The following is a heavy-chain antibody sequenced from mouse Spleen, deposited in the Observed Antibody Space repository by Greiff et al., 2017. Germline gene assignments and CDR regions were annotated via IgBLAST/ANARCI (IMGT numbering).Heavy chain of an antibody. V-gene: IGHV1-85*01. J-gene: IGHJ2*01. Sequence: QVQLQQSGPELVKPGASVKLSCKASGYTFTSYDINWVKQRPGQGLEWIGWIYPRDGSTKYNEKFKGKATLTVDTSSSTAYMELHSLTSEDSAVYFCARDTTVVALYYFDYWGQGTTLTVSS. CDR3: ARDTTVVALYYFDY. CDR1: GYTFTSYD. CDR2: IYPRDGST. D-gene: IGHD1-1*01.